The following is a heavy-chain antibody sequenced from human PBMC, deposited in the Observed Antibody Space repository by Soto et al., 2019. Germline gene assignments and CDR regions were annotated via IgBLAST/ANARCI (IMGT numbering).Heavy chain of an antibody. J-gene: IGHJ6*02. D-gene: IGHD3-3*01. Sequence: EVQMVESGGGLVQPGGSLRLSCVASGFAVRTNYMNWVRQAPGKGLEWVSIIYSGGSTNYADSVRGRFTISRDNSKNTVYLQMNSLSAEDTAVYYCARDPCGWSDVSDGMDVWGQGTTVTVSS. CDR2: IYSGGST. CDR1: GFAVRTNY. CDR3: ARDPCGWSDVSDGMDV. V-gene: IGHV3-66*01.